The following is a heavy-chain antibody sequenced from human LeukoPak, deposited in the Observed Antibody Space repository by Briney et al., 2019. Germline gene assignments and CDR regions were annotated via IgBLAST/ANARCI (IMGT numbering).Heavy chain of an antibody. J-gene: IGHJ4*02. CDR1: GYSISSGYY. D-gene: IGHD5-18*01. CDR2: IYHSGST. V-gene: IGHV4-38-2*01. CDR3: ASGIQLWSPYDY. Sequence: PSETLSLTCAVSGYSISSGYYWGWIRQPPGKGLEWIGTIYHSGSTYYNPSLKSRVTISVDTSKNQFSLRLSSVTAADTAVYYCASGIQLWSPYDYWGQGTPVTVSS.